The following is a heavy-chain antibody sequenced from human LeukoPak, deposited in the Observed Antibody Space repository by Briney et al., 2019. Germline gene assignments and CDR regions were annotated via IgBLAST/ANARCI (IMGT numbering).Heavy chain of an antibody. CDR3: ARGKGGSYLGF. CDR2: IKHLGTER. V-gene: IGHV3-7*01. J-gene: IGHJ4*02. Sequence: GGSLRLSCAGSGFTFSSYYMNWVPQAPGKGLEWVARIKHLGTERNYLDSVKGRFTISRDDAENSLFLQMNSLRAEDTAVYYCARGKGGSYLGFWGQGTLVTVSS. CDR1: GFTFSSYY. D-gene: IGHD1-26*01.